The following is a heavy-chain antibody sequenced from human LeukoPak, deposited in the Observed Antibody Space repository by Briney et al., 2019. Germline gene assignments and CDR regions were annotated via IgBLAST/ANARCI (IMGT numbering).Heavy chain of an antibody. Sequence: ASVKVSCKASGYTFTGYYMHWVRQAPGQGLEWMGWINPNSGGTNYAQKFQGRVTMTRDTSISTAYMELSRLRSDDTAVYYCARVPREGVVIPYGMDVWGQGTTVTVSS. CDR1: GYTFTGYY. J-gene: IGHJ6*02. CDR3: ARVPREGVVIPYGMDV. D-gene: IGHD3-22*01. CDR2: INPNSGGT. V-gene: IGHV1-2*02.